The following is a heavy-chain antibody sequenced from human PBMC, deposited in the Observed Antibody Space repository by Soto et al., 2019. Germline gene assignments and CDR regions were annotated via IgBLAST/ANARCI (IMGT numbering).Heavy chain of an antibody. CDR2: IYYSGST. CDR3: ARYPIDYYDSSGSP. Sequence: SETLCLTCTVSDGYIRSHYWRWIRQTPGKGLEWIWYIYYSGSTNYNPSLKSRVTISVDTSKNQFSLKLSSVTAADTAVYYSARYPIDYYDSSGSPWSQGTLVNVSS. D-gene: IGHD3-22*01. CDR1: DGYIRSHY. V-gene: IGHV4-59*11. J-gene: IGHJ5*02.